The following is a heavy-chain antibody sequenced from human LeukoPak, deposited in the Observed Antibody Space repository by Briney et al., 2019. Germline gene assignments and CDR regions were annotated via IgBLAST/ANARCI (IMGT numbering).Heavy chain of an antibody. CDR3: AKDPNGDYIGTFDI. CDR1: KFNFNTYG. J-gene: IGHJ3*02. Sequence: GGSLRLSCATSKFNFNTYGMTWVRQAPGKGLEWVSSISGSGGSTQYAASVQGRFTISRDNSKNTLYLQMNSLRAEDTAVYYCAKDPNGDYIGTFDIWGQGTMVTVSS. CDR2: ISGSGGST. D-gene: IGHD4-17*01. V-gene: IGHV3-23*01.